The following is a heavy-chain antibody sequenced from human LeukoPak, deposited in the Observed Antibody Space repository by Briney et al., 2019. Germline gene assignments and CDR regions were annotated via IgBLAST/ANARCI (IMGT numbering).Heavy chain of an antibody. J-gene: IGHJ3*02. CDR2: ISAYNGNT. D-gene: IGHD6-13*01. V-gene: IGHV1-18*01. Sequence: GASVKVSCKASGYTFTSYGISWVRQAPGQGLEWMGWISAYNGNTNYAQKLQGRVTMTTDTSTSTAYMELRSLRSDDTAVYYCARYIAAAWNDAFDIWGQGTMVTVSS. CDR1: GYTFTSYG. CDR3: ARYIAAAWNDAFDI.